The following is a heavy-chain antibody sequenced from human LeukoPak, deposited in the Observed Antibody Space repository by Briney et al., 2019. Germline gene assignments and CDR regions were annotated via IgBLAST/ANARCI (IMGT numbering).Heavy chain of an antibody. CDR3: AHKYDYEDYFNF. Sequence: SGPTLVKPTQTLTLTCTFSGFSLITGGVGVGWIRQPPGKALEWLALIYWNDDKRYSPSLKSRLTITKDTSKNQVALTMTNMDPVDTATFYCAHKYDYEDYFNFWGQGTLVTVSS. CDR1: GFSLITGGVG. J-gene: IGHJ4*02. V-gene: IGHV2-5*01. D-gene: IGHD3-22*01. CDR2: IYWNDDK.